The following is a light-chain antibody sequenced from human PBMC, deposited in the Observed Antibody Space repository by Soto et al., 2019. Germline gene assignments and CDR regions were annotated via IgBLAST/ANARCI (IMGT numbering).Light chain of an antibody. CDR3: QQRSNWPST. CDR2: DAS. V-gene: IGKV3-11*01. J-gene: IGKJ4*01. CDR1: QSVSGY. Sequence: EIVLTQSPATLSLSPGNRATLSCRASQSVSGYLAWYQQKPGQAPRLLIYDASNRATCIRARFSGSGSGTDFTPTITCLEPEEFAVYYCQQRSNWPSTFGGGTKVEI.